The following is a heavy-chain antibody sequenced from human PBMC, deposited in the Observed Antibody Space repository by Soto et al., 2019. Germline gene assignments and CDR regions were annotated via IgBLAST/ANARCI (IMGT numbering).Heavy chain of an antibody. V-gene: IGHV3-23*01. J-gene: IGHJ4*02. CDR3: AKVLSSAFLDY. D-gene: IGHD6-25*01. CDR2: ISGSGDNT. CDR1: GFTFSNYV. Sequence: GGSLRLSCAASGFTFSNYVMSWVRQAPGKGLEWVSSISGSGDNTYYADSVKGRFTISRDNSKNTLYLQMNSLRAEDTAVYYCAKVLSSAFLDYWGLGTLVNVSS.